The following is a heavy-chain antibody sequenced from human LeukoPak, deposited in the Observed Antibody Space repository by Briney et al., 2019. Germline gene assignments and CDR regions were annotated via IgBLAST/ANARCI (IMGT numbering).Heavy chain of an antibody. CDR3: AKHLRCTGNWQFDY. CDR2: ISTSGTTT. J-gene: IGHJ4*02. Sequence: GGSLRLSCAASGFTFSSYAMSWVRQAPGKGLEWVSVISTSGTTTHYAGSVKGRLTISRDNSKNTLYLQMNSLTAEDTAIYYCAKHLRCTGNWQFDYWGQGTLVTVSS. V-gene: IGHV3-23*01. CDR1: GFTFSSYA. D-gene: IGHD1-1*01.